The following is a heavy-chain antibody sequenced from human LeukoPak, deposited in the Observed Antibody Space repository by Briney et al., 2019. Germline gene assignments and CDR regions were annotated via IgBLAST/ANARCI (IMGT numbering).Heavy chain of an antibody. CDR3: AKLRDYGDYVWFDP. D-gene: IGHD4-17*01. CDR1: GFTFTRYW. V-gene: IGHV3-66*04. J-gene: IGHJ5*02. CDR2: IYSGGST. Sequence: GGSLRLSCAASGFTFTRYWMGWVRQAPGKGLEWVSVIYSGGSTYYADSVKGRFTISRDNSKYTLYLQMNSLRAEDTAVYYCAKLRDYGDYVWFDPWGQGTLVTVSS.